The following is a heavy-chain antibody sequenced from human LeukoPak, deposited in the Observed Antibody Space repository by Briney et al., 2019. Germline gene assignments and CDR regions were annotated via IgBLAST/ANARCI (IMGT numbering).Heavy chain of an antibody. CDR1: GYSISSGYY. CDR3: ARGVNSGYFDY. Sequence: SETLSLTCTVSGYSISSGYYWGWIRQAPGKGLEWIGSIYNSGSTYYNPSLKSRVTISVDTSKNQFSLKLTSVTAADTAVYYCARGVNSGYFDYCGQGTLVTVSS. D-gene: IGHD1-26*01. J-gene: IGHJ4*02. CDR2: IYNSGST. V-gene: IGHV4-38-2*02.